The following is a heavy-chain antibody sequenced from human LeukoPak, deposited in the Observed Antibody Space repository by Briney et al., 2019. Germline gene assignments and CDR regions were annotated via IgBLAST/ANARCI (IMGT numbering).Heavy chain of an antibody. V-gene: IGHV3-13*01. CDR2: IGTAGDT. CDR1: GFTFSSYD. D-gene: IGHD3-16*01. Sequence: QPGGSLRLSCAASGFTFSSYDMHWVRQVTGKGLEWVSAIGTAGDTYYPGSVKGRFTISRENAKNSLYLQMNSLRAGDTAVYYCARAIAAFRGVNYFDYWGQGTLVTVAP. J-gene: IGHJ4*02. CDR3: ARAIAAFRGVNYFDY.